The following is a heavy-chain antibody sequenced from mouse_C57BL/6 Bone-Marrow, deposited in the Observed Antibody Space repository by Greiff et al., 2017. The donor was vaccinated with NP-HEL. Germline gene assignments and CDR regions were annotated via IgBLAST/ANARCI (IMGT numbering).Heavy chain of an antibody. Sequence: QVQLQQSGAELVRPGASVKLSCKASGYTFTDYYINWVKQRPGQGLEWIARIYPGSGNTYYNEKFKGKATLTAEKSSSTAYMQLSSLTSEDSAVYFCARGTTDYWGQGTTLTVSS. V-gene: IGHV1-76*01. CDR1: GYTFTDYY. CDR2: IYPGSGNT. D-gene: IGHD1-1*01. CDR3: ARGTTDY. J-gene: IGHJ2*01.